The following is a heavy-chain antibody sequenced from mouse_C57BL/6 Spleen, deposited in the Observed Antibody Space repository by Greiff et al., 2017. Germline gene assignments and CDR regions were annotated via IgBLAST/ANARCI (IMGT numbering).Heavy chain of an antibody. CDR3: ARYYYGSSSWYFDV. CDR2: IDPSDSYT. V-gene: IGHV1-50*01. J-gene: IGHJ1*03. Sequence: QQPGQGLEWIGEIDPSDSYTNYNQKFKGKATLTVDTSSSTAYMQLSSLTSEDSAVYYCARYYYGSSSWYFDVWGTGTTVTVSS. D-gene: IGHD1-1*01.